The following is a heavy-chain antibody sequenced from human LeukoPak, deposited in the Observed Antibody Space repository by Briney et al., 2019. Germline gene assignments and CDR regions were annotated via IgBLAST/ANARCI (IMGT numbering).Heavy chain of an antibody. J-gene: IGHJ6*03. CDR1: GGSISSYY. CDR2: IYTSGSA. V-gene: IGHV4-4*07. CDR3: ASSVVAPGYYYYYMDV. D-gene: IGHD3-10*01. Sequence: SETLSLTCTVSGGSISSYYWSWIRKPAGKGLEWIGRIYTSGSANYNPSLKSRVTMSVDTSKNQFSLKLSSVTAADTAVYYCASSVVAPGYYYYYMDVWGKGTTVTVSS.